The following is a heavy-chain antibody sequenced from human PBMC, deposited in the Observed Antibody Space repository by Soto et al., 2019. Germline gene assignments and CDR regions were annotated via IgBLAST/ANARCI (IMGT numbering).Heavy chain of an antibody. CDR2: IGADNGDT. CDR1: GYTFSTYG. J-gene: IGHJ5*02. Sequence: QVQLVQSGAEVKKPGASVKVSCKASGYTFSTYGFSWVRQAPGQGLEWMGWIGADNGDTNYAQNFQGRGTMTNDTTHTPSYLEVRDLTTCRPAVYFLARGWKGAEGFDPWGQGTLVTVSS. CDR3: ARGWKGAEGFDP. V-gene: IGHV1-18*01. D-gene: IGHD1-1*01.